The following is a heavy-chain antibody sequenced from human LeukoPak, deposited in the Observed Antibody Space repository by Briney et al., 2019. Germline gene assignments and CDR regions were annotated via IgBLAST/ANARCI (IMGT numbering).Heavy chain of an antibody. CDR2: INPNSGGT. Sequence: GASVNVSCKASGYTFTGYYMHWVRQAPGQGLEWMGWINPNSGGTNYAQKFQGRVTMTRDTSISTAYMELSRLRSEDTAVYYCARDGVGASYNWFDPWGQGTLVTVSS. CDR1: GYTFTGYY. D-gene: IGHD1-26*01. J-gene: IGHJ5*02. CDR3: ARDGVGASYNWFDP. V-gene: IGHV1-2*02.